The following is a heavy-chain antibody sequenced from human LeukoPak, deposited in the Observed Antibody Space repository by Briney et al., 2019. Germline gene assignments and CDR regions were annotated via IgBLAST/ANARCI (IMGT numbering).Heavy chain of an antibody. J-gene: IGHJ3*02. CDR1: GFTFSSYA. CDR3: AKDLYSGSYAAFDI. Sequence: GGSLRLSCAASGFTFSSYAMSWVRQAPGKGLEWVSAISGSGGSTYYADSVKGRFTSSRDNSKDTLYLQMNSLRADDTAVYYCAKDLYSGSYAAFDIWGQGTMVTVSS. V-gene: IGHV3-23*01. D-gene: IGHD1-26*01. CDR2: ISGSGGST.